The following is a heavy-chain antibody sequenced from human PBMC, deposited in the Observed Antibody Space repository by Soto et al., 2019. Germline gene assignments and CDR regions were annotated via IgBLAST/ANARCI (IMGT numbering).Heavy chain of an antibody. V-gene: IGHV3-21*01. Sequence: ASGVKFVDHAIGWVRQAPGKGLEWVASITSDSSHIDYADSVRGRFAVSRDNARKSLYLQMDSLGVEDTGVYHCANPYYYNQWGPGNLV. CDR3: ANPYYYNQ. J-gene: IGHJ4*02. D-gene: IGHD3-22*01. CDR2: ITSDSSHI. CDR1: GVKFVDHA.